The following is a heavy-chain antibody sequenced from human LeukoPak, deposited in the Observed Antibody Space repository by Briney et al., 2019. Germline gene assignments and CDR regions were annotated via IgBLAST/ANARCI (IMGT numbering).Heavy chain of an antibody. J-gene: IGHJ4*02. CDR3: ARDLVYGSGTF. CDR2: IYYSGTT. Sequence: SETLSLTCTVAGGSISTGDYYWSWIRQPPGKGLEWIGYIYYSGTTYYNPSLKGRISFSMQTSKNQFSLNLRSVTAADTAVYYCARDLVYGSGTFWGQGTLVTVSS. V-gene: IGHV4-30-4*01. CDR1: GGSISTGDYY. D-gene: IGHD3-10*01.